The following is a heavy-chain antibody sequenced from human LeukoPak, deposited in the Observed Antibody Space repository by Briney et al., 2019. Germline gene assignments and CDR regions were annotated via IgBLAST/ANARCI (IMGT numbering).Heavy chain of an antibody. CDR2: MNQDGSRK. CDR3: VRGPYYLDSGSYYSVDY. D-gene: IGHD3-10*01. CDR1: GFTFSSSW. V-gene: IGHV3-7*01. J-gene: IGHJ4*02. Sequence: GGSLRLSCVASGFTFSSSWMSWVRQGPGKGPEWVANMNQDGSRKYYVDSVKGRFTISRDNAKNTLYLQMNSLRVEDTAVYYCVRGPYYLDSGSYYSVDYWGQGTLVTVSS.